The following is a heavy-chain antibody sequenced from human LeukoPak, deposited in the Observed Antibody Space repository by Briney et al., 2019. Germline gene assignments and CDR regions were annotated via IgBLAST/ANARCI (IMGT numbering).Heavy chain of an antibody. V-gene: IGHV3-23*01. CDR2: ISGSGGST. CDR1: GFTFSSYG. Sequence: GGSLRLSCAASGFTFSSYGMSWVRQAPGKGLEWVSAISGSGGSTYYADSVKGRFTISRDNAKNTLYLQMNSLRVEDTALYHCAIGANPGALDIWGQGTMVTISS. D-gene: IGHD4/OR15-4a*01. J-gene: IGHJ3*02. CDR3: AIGANPGALDI.